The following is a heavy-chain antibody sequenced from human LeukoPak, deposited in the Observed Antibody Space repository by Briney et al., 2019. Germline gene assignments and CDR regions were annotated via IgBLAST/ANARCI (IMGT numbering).Heavy chain of an antibody. Sequence: PSETVSLTCTASGGAISSSSYYWGWIRQPPGKGLEWIGSIYYSGSTHYNPSLKSRVTISVDTSKNQFSLKLSSVTAADTAVYYCARVFSVSYFFDYWGQGTLVTVSS. CDR1: GGAISSSSYY. D-gene: IGHD1-26*01. J-gene: IGHJ4*02. CDR3: ARVFSVSYFFDY. V-gene: IGHV4-39*01. CDR2: IYYSGST.